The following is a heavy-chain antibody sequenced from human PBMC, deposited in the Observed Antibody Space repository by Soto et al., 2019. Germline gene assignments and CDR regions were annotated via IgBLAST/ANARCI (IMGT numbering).Heavy chain of an antibody. Sequence: SETLSLTCTVSGGSISSGGYYWSWIRQHPGKGLEWIGYIYYSGSTYYNPSLKSRVTISVDTSKNQFSLKLSSVTAADTAVYYCARDRSVDTAMVRDAFDIWGQGTMVTVSS. CDR1: GGSISSGGYY. D-gene: IGHD5-18*01. J-gene: IGHJ3*02. CDR2: IYYSGST. V-gene: IGHV4-31*03. CDR3: ARDRSVDTAMVRDAFDI.